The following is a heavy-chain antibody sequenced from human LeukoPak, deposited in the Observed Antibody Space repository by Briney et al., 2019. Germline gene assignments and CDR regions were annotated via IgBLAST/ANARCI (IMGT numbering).Heavy chain of an antibody. Sequence: PGGSLTLSCSASGFTFSSYAMHWVPQAPGKGLERGVVISYDGSNKYYADSVKGRFTISRDNSKNTLYLQMNSLRAEDTAVYYCARESYSSRHYYFDYWGQGTLVTVSS. D-gene: IGHD6-13*01. V-gene: IGHV3-30-3*01. J-gene: IGHJ4*02. CDR1: GFTFSSYA. CDR2: ISYDGSNK. CDR3: ARESYSSRHYYFDY.